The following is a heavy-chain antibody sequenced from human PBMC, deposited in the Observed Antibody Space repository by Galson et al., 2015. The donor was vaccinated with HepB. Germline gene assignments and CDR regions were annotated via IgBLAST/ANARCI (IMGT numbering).Heavy chain of an antibody. J-gene: IGHJ4*02. CDR2: ISYDGSNK. V-gene: IGHV3-30-3*01. Sequence: SLRLSCAASGFTFSSYAMHWVRQAPGKGLEWVAVISYDGSNKYYADSVKGRFTISRDNSKNTLYLQMNSLRAEDTAVYYCARDDCSSTSCYSAKYYFDYWGQGTLVTVSS. D-gene: IGHD2-2*01. CDR3: ARDDCSSTSCYSAKYYFDY. CDR1: GFTFSSYA.